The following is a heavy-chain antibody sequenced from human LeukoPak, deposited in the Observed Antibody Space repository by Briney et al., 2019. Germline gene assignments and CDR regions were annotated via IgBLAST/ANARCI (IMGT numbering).Heavy chain of an antibody. CDR3: ARVVNFGWVNSTQAFDI. J-gene: IGHJ3*02. D-gene: IGHD4-23*01. V-gene: IGHV1-69*05. CDR2: IIPIFGTA. Sequence: SVKVSCKASGGTFSSYAISWVRQAPGQGLEWMGGIIPIFGTANYAQKLQGRVTMTTDTSTSTAYMELRSLRSDDTAVYYCARVVNFGWVNSTQAFDIWGQGTMVTVSS. CDR1: GGTFSSYA.